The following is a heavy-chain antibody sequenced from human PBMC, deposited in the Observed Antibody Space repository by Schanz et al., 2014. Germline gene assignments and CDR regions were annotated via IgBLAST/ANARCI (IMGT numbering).Heavy chain of an antibody. D-gene: IGHD3-10*01. CDR2: IYSSGST. J-gene: IGHJ6*02. CDR1: GLLFSYYY. Sequence: EVQLEESGGGLVRPGGSLRLSCAASGLLFSYYYMSGVRQAPGKGLEWVSTIYSSGSTYYADSVRGRFTISRDNSMNTVYLQMNSLRSDDAAVYYCARAQGVIRLYYGVDVWGQGTTVTVSS. V-gene: IGHV3-66*02. CDR3: ARAQGVIRLYYGVDV.